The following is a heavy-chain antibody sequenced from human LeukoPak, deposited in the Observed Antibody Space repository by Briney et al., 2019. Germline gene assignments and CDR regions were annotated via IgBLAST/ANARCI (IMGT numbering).Heavy chain of an antibody. CDR1: GYSIDDGYY. D-gene: IGHD1-1*01. J-gene: IGHJ5*02. CDR3: ARHNIAEHFLYP. Sequence: SETLSLSCTVSGYSIDDGYYWGWIRQPPGKGLEWIGSIYHTVSTYYNPSLKSRVTLSLDTSKNHFTLRLNSVTAADTALYYCARHNIAEHFLYPWGQGTLVTVSS. CDR2: IYHTVST. V-gene: IGHV4-38-2*02.